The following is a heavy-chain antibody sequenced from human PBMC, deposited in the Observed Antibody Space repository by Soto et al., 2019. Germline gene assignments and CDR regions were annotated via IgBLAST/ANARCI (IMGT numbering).Heavy chain of an antibody. V-gene: IGHV3-66*01. D-gene: IGHD4-4*01. CDR2: IYSEGST. CDR3: ARTVGDYSINWFDP. Sequence: GGSLRLSCAASGFTVSSNYMSWVRQAPGKGLEWVSVIYSEGSTYYADSVKGRFTISTDNSKNTLYLEMNNLRAEETAVYYCARTVGDYSINWFDPWGQGTLVTVSS. CDR1: GFTVSSNY. J-gene: IGHJ5*02.